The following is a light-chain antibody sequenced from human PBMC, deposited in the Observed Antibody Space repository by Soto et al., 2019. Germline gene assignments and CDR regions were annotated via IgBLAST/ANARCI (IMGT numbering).Light chain of an antibody. V-gene: IGKV1-5*01. CDR1: QSVGSW. CDR3: QQYESHSEA. Sequence: DIQLTQSPSTLSASVGDRVSITCWASQSVGSWLAWHQKKPGKAPKLLIFDGTYLESGVPSRFSGSGSGTEFTLTINDLQPDDSATHYCQQYESHSEAFGQGTKVEVK. CDR2: DGT. J-gene: IGKJ1*01.